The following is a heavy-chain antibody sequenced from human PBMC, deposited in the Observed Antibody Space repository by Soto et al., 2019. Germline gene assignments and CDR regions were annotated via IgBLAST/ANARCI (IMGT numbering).Heavy chain of an antibody. Sequence: GGSLRLSCAASGFTFSSYAMSWVRQAAGKGLEWVSAISGSGGSTYYADSVKGRFTISRDNSKNTLYLQMNSLRAEDTAVYYCAKVLTDGYDSSGYPEYFQHWGQGTLVTVSS. CDR3: AKVLTDGYDSSGYPEYFQH. CDR2: ISGSGGST. CDR1: GFTFSSYA. D-gene: IGHD3-22*01. V-gene: IGHV3-23*01. J-gene: IGHJ1*01.